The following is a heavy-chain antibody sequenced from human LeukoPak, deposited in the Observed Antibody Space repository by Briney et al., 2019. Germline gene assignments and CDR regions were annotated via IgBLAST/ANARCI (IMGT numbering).Heavy chain of an antibody. D-gene: IGHD3-22*01. J-gene: IGHJ3*02. CDR1: GGTFSSYA. Sequence: ASVKVSCKASGGTFSSYAISWVRQAPGQGLEWMGGIIPIFGTANYAQEFQGRVTITADESTSTAYMELSSLRSEDTAVYYCARGYYDSSGYYDAFDIWGQGTMVTVSS. CDR3: ARGYYDSSGYYDAFDI. V-gene: IGHV1-69*13. CDR2: IIPIFGTA.